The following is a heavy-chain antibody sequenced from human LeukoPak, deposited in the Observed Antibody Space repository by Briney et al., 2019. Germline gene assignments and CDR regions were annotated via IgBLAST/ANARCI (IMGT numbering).Heavy chain of an antibody. J-gene: IGHJ5*02. CDR2: ISYDGSNK. CDR3: AKGSYGGWTNWFDP. D-gene: IGHD4/OR15-4a*01. Sequence: PGGSLRLSCAASGSTFSSYAMHWVRQAPGKGLEWVAVISYDGSNKYYADSVKGRFTISRDNSKNTLYLQMNSLRAEDTAVYYCAKGSYGGWTNWFDPWGQGTLVTVSS. CDR1: GSTFSSYA. V-gene: IGHV3-30*04.